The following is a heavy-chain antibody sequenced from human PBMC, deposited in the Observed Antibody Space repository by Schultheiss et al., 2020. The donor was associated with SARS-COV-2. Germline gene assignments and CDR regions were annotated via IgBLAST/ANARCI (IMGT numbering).Heavy chain of an antibody. CDR2: ISSNGGST. CDR3: ARAPLATVVTPVDY. V-gene: IGHV3-64D*06. D-gene: IGHD4-23*01. CDR1: GFTFSSYA. J-gene: IGHJ4*02. Sequence: GGSLRLSCSASGFTFSSYAMHWVRQAPGKGLEYVSAISSNGGSTYYADSVKGRFTISRDNSKNTLYLQMSSLRAEDTAVYYCARAPLATVVTPVDYWGQGTLVTVSS.